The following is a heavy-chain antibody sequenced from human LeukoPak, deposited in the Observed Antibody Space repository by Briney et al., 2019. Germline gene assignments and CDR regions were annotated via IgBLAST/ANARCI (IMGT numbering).Heavy chain of an antibody. Sequence: GGSLRISCAASGFTVSSNYMSWVRQAPGKGLEWVSVIYSGGSTYYADSVKGRFTISRDNSKNTLYLQMNSLRAEDTAVYYCARAPDYGDYSYYGMDVWGRGTTVTVSS. CDR2: IYSGGST. D-gene: IGHD4-17*01. J-gene: IGHJ6*02. CDR3: ARAPDYGDYSYYGMDV. CDR1: GFTVSSNY. V-gene: IGHV3-53*01.